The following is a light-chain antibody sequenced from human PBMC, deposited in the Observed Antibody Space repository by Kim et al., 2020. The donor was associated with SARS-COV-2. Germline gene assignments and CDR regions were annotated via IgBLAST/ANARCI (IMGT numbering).Light chain of an antibody. CDR1: QSVSNN. V-gene: IGKV3-15*01. CDR2: DVS. J-gene: IGKJ1*01. Sequence: EIVMTQSPATVSVSPGERATLSCRTSQSVSNNVAWYQQKPGQAPRLLIYDVSTRATDIPARFSGSGSGTDFSLTISSLQSEDFAVYYCQQYSNWPRTFGQGTKVDIK. CDR3: QQYSNWPRT.